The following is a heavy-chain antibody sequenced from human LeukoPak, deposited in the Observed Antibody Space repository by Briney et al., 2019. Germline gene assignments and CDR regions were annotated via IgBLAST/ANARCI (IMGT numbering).Heavy chain of an antibody. CDR2: IYTSGST. J-gene: IGHJ4*02. CDR1: GGSISSYY. D-gene: IGHD2-2*01. V-gene: IGHV4-4*07. Sequence: SETLSLTCTVSGGSISSYYWSWIRQPAGKGLEWIGRIYTSGSTNYNPSLKSRVTMSVDTSKNQFSLKLSSVTAADTAVYYCARDIVVVPAATTSILFDYRGQGTLVTVSS. CDR3: ARDIVVVPAATTSILFDY.